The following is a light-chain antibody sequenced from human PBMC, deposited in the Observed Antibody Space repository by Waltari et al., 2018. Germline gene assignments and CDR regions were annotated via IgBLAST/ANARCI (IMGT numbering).Light chain of an antibody. Sequence: QSVLTQPPSASGTPGPRVTISCSGSSSNIGSNIVNWYQQLPGTAPKLLIYTNNQRPAGVPDRFSGSKSGTSASLAISGLQSEDEADYHCAAWDDSLTAWVFGGGTKLTVL. V-gene: IGLV1-44*01. J-gene: IGLJ3*02. CDR2: TNN. CDR3: AAWDDSLTAWV. CDR1: SSNIGSNI.